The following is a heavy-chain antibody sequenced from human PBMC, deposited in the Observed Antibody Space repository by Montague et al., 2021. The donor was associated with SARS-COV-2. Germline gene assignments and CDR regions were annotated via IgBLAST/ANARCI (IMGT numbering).Heavy chain of an antibody. J-gene: IGHJ3*02. CDR1: GFSLSTSGVG. CDR2: IYWNDDK. CDR3: ALTRVSYDILTGYYHRDAFDI. V-gene: IGHV2-5*01. Sequence: PALVKPTQTLTLTCTFSGFSLSTSGVGVGWIRQPPGKALEWLALIYWNDDKRYSPSLKSGLTITKDTSKNQVVLTMTNMDPVDTATYYCALTRVSYDILTGYYHRDAFDIWGQGTMVTVSS. D-gene: IGHD3-9*01.